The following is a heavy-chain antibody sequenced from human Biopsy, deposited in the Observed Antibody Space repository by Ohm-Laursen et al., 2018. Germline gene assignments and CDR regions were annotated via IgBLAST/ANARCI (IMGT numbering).Heavy chain of an antibody. J-gene: IGHJ6*02. CDR1: GGAFTNYA. CDR3: VAYPSSGFFENNDDFAMDV. Sequence: SSVKVSCKASGGAFTNYAINWVRQAPGHGLEWMGGTITVSETAGYAERFQGRVTITADVTTTTAYMDLSGLRSEDTAVYYCVAYPSSGFFENNDDFAMDVWGQGTTVSVSS. V-gene: IGHV1-69*01. D-gene: IGHD6-19*01. CDR2: TITVSETA.